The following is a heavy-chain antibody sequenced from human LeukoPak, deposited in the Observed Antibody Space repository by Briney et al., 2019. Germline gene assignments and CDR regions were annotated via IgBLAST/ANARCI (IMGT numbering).Heavy chain of an antibody. J-gene: IGHJ6*03. D-gene: IGHD6-6*01. CDR3: ARDALSAARTAGGDMDV. V-gene: IGHV1-46*01. CDR2: INPSGGST. CDR1: GYTFTSYY. Sequence: ASVKVSCKASGYTFTSYYMHWVRQAPGQGLEWMGIINPSGGSTSYAQKFQGRVTMTRDTSTSTVYMELSSLRSEDTAVYYCARDALSAARTAGGDMDVWGKGTTVTVSS.